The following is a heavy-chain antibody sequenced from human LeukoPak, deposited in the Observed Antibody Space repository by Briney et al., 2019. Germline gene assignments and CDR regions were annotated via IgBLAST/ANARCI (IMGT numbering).Heavy chain of an antibody. V-gene: IGHV4-4*07. CDR3: ARIQAPRAGGGTYYFDY. J-gene: IGHJ4*02. CDR2: IFSSGGI. Sequence: SETLSLTCAVSGDSISTYYCSWIRQPAGKGVWWVGRIFSSGGINYTPSLPSRVTLSLDTSNNQFSLQLSSETAADTAVYYCARIQAPRAGGGTYYFDYWGQGILVTVSS. CDR1: GDSISTYY. D-gene: IGHD1-1*01.